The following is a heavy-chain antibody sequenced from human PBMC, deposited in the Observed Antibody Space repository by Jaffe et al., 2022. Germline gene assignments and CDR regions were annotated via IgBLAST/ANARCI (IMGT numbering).Heavy chain of an antibody. CDR2: IYHSGST. CDR1: GYSISSGYY. Sequence: QVQLQESGPGLVKPSETLSLTCAVSGYSISSGYYWGWIRQPPGKGLEWIGSIYHSGSTYYNPSLKSRVTISVDTSKNQFSLKLSSVTAADTAVYYCARLGRGDYGDYVSDAFDIWGQGTMVTVSS. CDR3: ARLGRGDYGDYVSDAFDI. J-gene: IGHJ3*02. D-gene: IGHD4-17*01. V-gene: IGHV4-38-2*01.